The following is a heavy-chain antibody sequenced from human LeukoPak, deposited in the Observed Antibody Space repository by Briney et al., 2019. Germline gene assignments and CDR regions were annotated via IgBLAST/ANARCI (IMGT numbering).Heavy chain of an antibody. V-gene: IGHV4-34*01. Sequence: SSETLSLTCAVYGGSFSGYYWSWIRQPPGKGLEWIGEINHSGSTNYNPSLKSRVTISVDTSKNQFSLKLSSVTAADTAVYYCARELTGTPAVFDYWGQGTLVTVSS. J-gene: IGHJ4*02. CDR3: ARELTGTPAVFDY. D-gene: IGHD1-20*01. CDR2: INHSGST. CDR1: GGSFSGYY.